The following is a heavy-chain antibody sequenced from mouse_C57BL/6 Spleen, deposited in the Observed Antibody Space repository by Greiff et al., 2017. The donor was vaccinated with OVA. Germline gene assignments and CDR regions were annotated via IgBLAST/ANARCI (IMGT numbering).Heavy chain of an antibody. Sequence: QVQLQQPGAELVRPGSSVKLSCKASGYTFTSYWMHWVKQRPIQGLEWIGNIDPSDSETHYNQKFKDKATLTVDKSSSTAYMQLSSLTSEDSAVYYCARWDYSNYFDDWGQGTTLTVSS. D-gene: IGHD2-5*01. CDR1: GYTFTSYW. CDR3: ARWDYSNYFDD. V-gene: IGHV1-52*01. J-gene: IGHJ2*01. CDR2: IDPSDSET.